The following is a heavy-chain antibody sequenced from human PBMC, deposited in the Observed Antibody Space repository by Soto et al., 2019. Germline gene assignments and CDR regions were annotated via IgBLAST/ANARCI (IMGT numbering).Heavy chain of an antibody. Sequence: SETLSLTCTVSGGSISSGDYYWSWIRHPPGKGLEWIGYIYYSGSTYYNPSLKSRVTISVDTSKNQFSLKLSSVTAADTAVYYCARSAMVRGVPYYYYGMDVWGQGTTVTVSS. J-gene: IGHJ6*02. CDR1: GGSISSGDYY. D-gene: IGHD3-10*01. V-gene: IGHV4-30-4*01. CDR2: IYYSGST. CDR3: ARSAMVRGVPYYYYGMDV.